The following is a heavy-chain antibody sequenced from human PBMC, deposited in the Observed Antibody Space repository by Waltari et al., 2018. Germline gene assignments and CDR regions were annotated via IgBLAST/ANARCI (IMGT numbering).Heavy chain of an antibody. CDR1: GFTFNDYG. D-gene: IGHD6-19*01. CDR3: VREVFGSGWRESYFFDY. Sequence: EVQLVESGGGMVRPGGSLRLSCAASGFTFNDYGMSWVRQVPGKGLVWVSGIKWGGARKSDADAVMGRFTVSRDNAMNSLYLEMSSLRAEDTALYYCVREVFGSGWRESYFFDYWGQGTLVTVSS. V-gene: IGHV3-20*04. J-gene: IGHJ4*02. CDR2: IKWGGARK.